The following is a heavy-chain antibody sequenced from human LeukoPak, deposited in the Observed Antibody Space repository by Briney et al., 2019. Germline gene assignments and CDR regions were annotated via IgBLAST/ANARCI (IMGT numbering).Heavy chain of an antibody. CDR3: ARRAISTRYAMDV. Sequence: GESLKISCKGPGYIFTNYWIGWVRQMPGKGLEWMGIIYPGDSDTRHSPSFQGQVTISADKSINTVYLQWSSLKASDTAMYYCARRAISTRYAMDVWGQGTTVTVSS. CDR2: IYPGDSDT. J-gene: IGHJ6*02. D-gene: IGHD1-26*01. CDR1: GYIFTNYW. V-gene: IGHV5-51*01.